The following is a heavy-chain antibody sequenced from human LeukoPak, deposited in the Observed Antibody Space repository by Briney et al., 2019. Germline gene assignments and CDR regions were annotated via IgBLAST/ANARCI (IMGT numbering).Heavy chain of an antibody. J-gene: IGHJ4*02. Sequence: KTSETLSLTCTVSGGSISSYYWSWIRQPPGKGLEWIGEINHSGSTNYNPSLKSRVTISVDTSKNQFSLKLSSVTAADTAVYYYARGRQLTHWGQGTLVTVSS. CDR1: GGSISSYY. D-gene: IGHD5-18*01. CDR2: INHSGST. V-gene: IGHV4-34*01. CDR3: ARGRQLTH.